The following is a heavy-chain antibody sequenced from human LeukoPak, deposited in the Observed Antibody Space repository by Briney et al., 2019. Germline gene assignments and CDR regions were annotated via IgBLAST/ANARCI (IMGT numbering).Heavy chain of an antibody. D-gene: IGHD3-16*01. CDR1: GFTFSFYD. V-gene: IGHV3-13*01. J-gene: IGHJ3*01. CDR3: IRDLGLSHAYGAFDV. Sequence: GGSLRLSCAASGFTFSFYDMHWARQTTGKSLEWVSGIGKGGDTYYAGSVKGRFTISRENAKNSLYLQMNSLSAEDTAVYYCIRDLGLSHAYGAFDVWGQGTLVTVSS. CDR2: IGKGGDT.